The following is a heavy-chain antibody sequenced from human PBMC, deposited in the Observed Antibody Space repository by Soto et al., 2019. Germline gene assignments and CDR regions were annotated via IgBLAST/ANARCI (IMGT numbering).Heavy chain of an antibody. J-gene: IGHJ4*02. Sequence: GGSLRISCAASGFTFSSYSMNWVRQAPGKGLEWVSSISSSSSYIYYADSVKGRFTISRDNAKNSLYLQMNSLRAEDTAVYYCAIATADSSGYLMAYWGQGTLVTVSS. CDR1: GFTFSSYS. V-gene: IGHV3-21*01. CDR3: AIATADSSGYLMAY. D-gene: IGHD3-22*01. CDR2: ISSSSSYI.